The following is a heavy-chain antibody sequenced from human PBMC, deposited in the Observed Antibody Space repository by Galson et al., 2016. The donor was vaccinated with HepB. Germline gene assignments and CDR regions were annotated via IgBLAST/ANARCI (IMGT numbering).Heavy chain of an antibody. D-gene: IGHD1-26*01. CDR1: GFIFKDYA. J-gene: IGHJ1*01. Sequence: SLRLSCAASGFIFKDYAMHWVRQAPGTGLEWVSSISWNRGSIGYADSVKGRFTISRDNAKNSLYLQMNSLRAEDTAFYYCAQDRASMSVGATNFQHWGQGTLVTVSS. CDR3: AQDRASMSVGATNFQH. V-gene: IGHV3-9*01. CDR2: ISWNRGSI.